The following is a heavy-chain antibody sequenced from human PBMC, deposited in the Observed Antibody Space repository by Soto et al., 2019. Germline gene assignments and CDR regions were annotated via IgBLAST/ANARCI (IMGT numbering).Heavy chain of an antibody. Sequence: GSLRLSCAASGFTFSMYWMHWVRQVPGKGPEWVSRINDDGISTNYADSVKGRFTISRDNAKNTLYLQMNALRVEDTAVYYCTRGPRSTSTGTGAFWGQGTLVTVSS. CDR2: INDDGIST. J-gene: IGHJ4*02. D-gene: IGHD1-1*01. V-gene: IGHV3-74*01. CDR3: TRGPRSTSTGTGAF. CDR1: GFTFSMYW.